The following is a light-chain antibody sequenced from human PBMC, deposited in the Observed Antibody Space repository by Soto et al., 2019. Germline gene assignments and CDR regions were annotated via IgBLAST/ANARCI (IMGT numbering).Light chain of an antibody. CDR3: LHYGLFPYS. CDR1: QAIRND. J-gene: IGKJ2*03. V-gene: IGKV1-6*01. CDR2: GIS. Sequence: AIQMTQSPSSLSASVGDTVTFTCRASQAIRNDLGWFQQRPGKPPKLLISGISILQTGVPSRFSGSGSGTDFTLPLSGLQPADFENYYCLHYGLFPYSFGQGTRLE.